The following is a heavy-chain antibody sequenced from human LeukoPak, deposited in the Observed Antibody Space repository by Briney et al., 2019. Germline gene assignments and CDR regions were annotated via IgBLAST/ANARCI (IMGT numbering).Heavy chain of an antibody. D-gene: IGHD5-12*01. Sequence: LRLSCAASGFTFSSYEMNWVRQAPGKGLEWIGSIYYSGTTYYNPSLKSRVTISVDTSKNQFSLKLSSVTAADTAVYYCASPSSYDFPDIWGQGTMVTVSS. CDR1: GFTFSSYE. CDR2: IYYSGTT. CDR3: ASPSSYDFPDI. V-gene: IGHV4-59*05. J-gene: IGHJ3*02.